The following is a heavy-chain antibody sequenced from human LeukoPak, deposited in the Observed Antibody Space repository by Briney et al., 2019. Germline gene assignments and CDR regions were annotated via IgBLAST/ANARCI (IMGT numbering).Heavy chain of an antibody. CDR1: GFTFSIHG. Sequence: GGSLRLSCAASGFTFSIHGMNWVRQAPGKGLEWVSYIINSGGTVYYTDSVQGRFTISRENARNSLFLQMNSLRDEDTAVYYCARVGRGVYGMDVWGQGTTVTVSS. CDR2: IINSGGTV. J-gene: IGHJ6*02. D-gene: IGHD3-10*01. CDR3: ARVGRGVYGMDV. V-gene: IGHV3-48*02.